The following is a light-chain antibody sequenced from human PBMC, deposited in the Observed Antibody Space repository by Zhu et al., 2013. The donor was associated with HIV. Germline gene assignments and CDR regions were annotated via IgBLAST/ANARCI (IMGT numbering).Light chain of an antibody. Sequence: QSALTQSASVSGSLGQSITIPCTGSWSGTGFYQLVSWYQHSAGTVPKLIIYEGFKRPSGVSEHFSGSVSGTTASLTISGLQVDDEADYFCCSFLLGSVVFGGGTRLTV. CDR3: CSFLLGSVV. CDR2: EGF. CDR1: WSGTGFYQL. V-gene: IGLV2-23*01. J-gene: IGLJ2*01.